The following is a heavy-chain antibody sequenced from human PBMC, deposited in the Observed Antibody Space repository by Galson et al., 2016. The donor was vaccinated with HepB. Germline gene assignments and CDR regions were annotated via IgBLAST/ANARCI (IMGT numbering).Heavy chain of an antibody. CDR1: GFTFSSYS. V-gene: IGHV3-48*02. J-gene: IGHJ4*02. Sequence: SLRLSCAASGFTFSSYSMHWVRQAPGKGLEWVSYISRSTPTIYYADSVKGRFTVSRDNAKNSLHLQMNNLRDEDTAVYYCARDPHALDFWGQGTLVTVSS. CDR2: ISRSTPTI. CDR3: ARDPHALDF.